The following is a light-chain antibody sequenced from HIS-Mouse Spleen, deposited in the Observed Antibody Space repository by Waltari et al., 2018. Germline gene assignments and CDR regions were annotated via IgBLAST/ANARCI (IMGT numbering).Light chain of an antibody. J-gene: IGLJ2*01. CDR2: KDS. CDR1: VLAKKY. Sequence: SYELTQPSSVSVSPGQTARITCSGDVLAKKYARWFQQKPGQAPVLVIYKDSERPSGIPERFSGSSSRTTVTLTISGAQVEDEADYYCYSAADNSGVFGGGTKLTFL. V-gene: IGLV3-27*01. CDR3: YSAADNSGV.